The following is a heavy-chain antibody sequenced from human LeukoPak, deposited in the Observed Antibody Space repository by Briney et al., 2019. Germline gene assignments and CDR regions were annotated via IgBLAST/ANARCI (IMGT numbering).Heavy chain of an antibody. D-gene: IGHD6-6*01. CDR2: IYYSGST. CDR3: AREYSSSYGFDY. Sequence: SSETLSLICTVSGGSISSDSYYWGWIRQPPGKGLEWIGSIYYSGSTYYNPSLKSRVTISVDTSKNHFSLRLTSVTAADTAVYYCAREYSSSYGFDYWGQGTLVTVSS. V-gene: IGHV4-39*02. CDR1: GGSISSDSYY. J-gene: IGHJ4*02.